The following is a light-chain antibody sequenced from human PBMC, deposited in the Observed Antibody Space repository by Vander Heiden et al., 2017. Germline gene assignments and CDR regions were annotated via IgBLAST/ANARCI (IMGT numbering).Light chain of an antibody. CDR1: QSVSSN. Sequence: DIVLTQSPATLSVSPGERATLSCRASQSVSSNLAWYQLKPGQAHRLHTHGATTRAAGIPARFSSSGSGTEFTLTISSLQSEDLAVFYCRRYNNWPPNTFGQGTKLEIK. J-gene: IGKJ2*01. CDR2: GAT. CDR3: RRYNNWPPNT. V-gene: IGKV3-15*01.